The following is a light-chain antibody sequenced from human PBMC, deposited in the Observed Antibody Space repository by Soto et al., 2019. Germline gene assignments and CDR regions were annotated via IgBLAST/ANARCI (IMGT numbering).Light chain of an antibody. CDR2: GAS. CDR1: QSVSSSY. J-gene: IGKJ5*01. V-gene: IGKV3-20*01. Sequence: EIVLTQSPGTLSLSPGERATLSCRASQSVSSSYLAWYQQKPGQAPRLLIYGASSRSTGIQDRFSGSGSGTXFHXXISRLEPEDXAVYYCQQYGSSLFGQGTRLEIK. CDR3: QQYGSSL.